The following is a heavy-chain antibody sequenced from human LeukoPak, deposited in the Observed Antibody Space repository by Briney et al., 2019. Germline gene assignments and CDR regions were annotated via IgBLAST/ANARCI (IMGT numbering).Heavy chain of an antibody. J-gene: IGHJ1*01. CDR1: GGTFSSYA. D-gene: IGHD6-19*01. Sequence: SVKVSCKASGGTFSSYAISWVRQAPGQGLEWMGGIIPIFGTANYAQKFQGRVTITTDESTSTAYMELSSLRSEDTAVYYCASVSTSSGWYTKYFQHWGQGTLVTVSS. CDR3: ASVSTSSGWYTKYFQH. V-gene: IGHV1-69*05. CDR2: IIPIFGTA.